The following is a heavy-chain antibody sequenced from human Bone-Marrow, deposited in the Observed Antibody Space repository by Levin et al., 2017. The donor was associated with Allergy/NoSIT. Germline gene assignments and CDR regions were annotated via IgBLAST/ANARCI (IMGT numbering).Heavy chain of an antibody. CDR1: GFTFIGYA. CDR2: INGGGDET. Sequence: LSLTCEASGFTFIGYAMSWVRQAPGKGLEWVSDINGGGDETYYADSVKGRFTISRDNSKSTLYLQMNSLRAEDTAIYYCAKGLRNHYGSGAGGEMDVWGQGTTVIVSS. D-gene: IGHD3-10*01. CDR3: AKGLRNHYGSGAGGEMDV. J-gene: IGHJ6*02. V-gene: IGHV3-23*01.